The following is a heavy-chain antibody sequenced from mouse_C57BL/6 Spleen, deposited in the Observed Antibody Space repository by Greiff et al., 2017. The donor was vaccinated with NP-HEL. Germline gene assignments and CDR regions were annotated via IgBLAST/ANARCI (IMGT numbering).Heavy chain of an antibody. V-gene: IGHV1-26*01. CDR1: GYTFTDYY. Sequence: EVQLQQSGPELVKPGASVKISCKASGYTFTDYYMNWVKQSHGKSLEWIGDINPNNGGTSYNQKFKGKATLTVDKSSSTAYMELRSLTSEDSAVYYCARLNYGSSFYAMDYWGQGTSVTVSS. CDR3: ARLNYGSSFYAMDY. D-gene: IGHD1-1*01. J-gene: IGHJ4*01. CDR2: INPNNGGT.